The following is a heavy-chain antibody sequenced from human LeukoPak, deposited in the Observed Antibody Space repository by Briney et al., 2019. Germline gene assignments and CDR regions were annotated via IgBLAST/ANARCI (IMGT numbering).Heavy chain of an antibody. Sequence: PGGSLRLSCAASGFTFSSYEMNWVRQAPGKGLEWVSYISSSGSTIYYADSVKGRFTISRDNAKNSLYLQMNSLRAEDTAVYYCARETVGYCTNGVCRDFDYWGQGTLVTVSS. CDR1: GFTFSSYE. V-gene: IGHV3-48*03. D-gene: IGHD2-8*01. CDR2: ISSSGSTI. CDR3: ARETVGYCTNGVCRDFDY. J-gene: IGHJ4*02.